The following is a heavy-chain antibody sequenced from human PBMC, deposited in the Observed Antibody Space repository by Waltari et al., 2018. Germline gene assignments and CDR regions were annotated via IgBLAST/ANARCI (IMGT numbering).Heavy chain of an antibody. CDR2: IDPEDGET. Sequence: EVPLVQSGAEVKKPGATVKISCKASGYTFIDYFMHWVQQAPGKGLEWVGRIDPEDGETVYAEKFQGRVTITADTSTDTSYLELSSLRSDDTAVYYCAGIRRGFWFFDLWGRGTLVTVSS. D-gene: IGHD3-10*01. CDR1: GYTFIDYF. CDR3: AGIRRGFWFFDL. V-gene: IGHV1-69-2*01. J-gene: IGHJ2*01.